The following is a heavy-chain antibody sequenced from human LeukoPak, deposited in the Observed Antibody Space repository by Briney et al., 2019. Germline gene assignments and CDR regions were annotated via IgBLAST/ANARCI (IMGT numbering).Heavy chain of an antibody. J-gene: IGHJ3*02. CDR2: ISSSSSYI. CDR1: GFTFSSYS. CDR3: ARDPEVREKYSDDDAFDI. V-gene: IGHV3-21*01. Sequence: RPGGSLRLSCAASGFTFSSYSMNWVRQAPGKGLEWVSSISSSSSYIYYADSVKGRFTISRDNAKNSLYLQMNSLRAEDTAVYYCARDPEVREKYSDDDAFDIWGQGTMVTVSS. D-gene: IGHD3-10*01.